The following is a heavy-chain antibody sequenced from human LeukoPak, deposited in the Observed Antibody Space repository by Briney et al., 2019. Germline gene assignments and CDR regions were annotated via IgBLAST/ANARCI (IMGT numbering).Heavy chain of an antibody. D-gene: IGHD4-17*01. CDR1: GFTVSSYG. CDR2: ISDDGNNK. CDR3: AKDGMTTVTRPDY. Sequence: PGGSLRLSCAASGFTVSSYGMHWVRQAPGKGLEWVAVISDDGNNKYYADSVKGRFTISRDNSKNTLYLQMNSLRAEDTAVYYCAKDGMTTVTRPDYWGQGTLVTVSS. V-gene: IGHV3-30*18. J-gene: IGHJ4*02.